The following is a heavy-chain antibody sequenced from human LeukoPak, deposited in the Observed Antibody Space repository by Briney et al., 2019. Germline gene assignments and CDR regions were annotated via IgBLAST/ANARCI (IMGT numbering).Heavy chain of an antibody. CDR1: TFTFSSYA. J-gene: IGHJ4*02. V-gene: IGHV3-64D*06. CDR3: VKAYYDILTGQYRGDYFDY. CDR2: ISSNGGST. Sequence: GGSLRLSCAASTFTFSSYAMSWVRQAPGKGLEYVSAISSNGGSTYYADSVKGRFTISRDNSKNTLYLQMSSLRAEDTAVYYCVKAYYDILTGQYRGDYFDYWGQGTLVTVSS. D-gene: IGHD3-9*01.